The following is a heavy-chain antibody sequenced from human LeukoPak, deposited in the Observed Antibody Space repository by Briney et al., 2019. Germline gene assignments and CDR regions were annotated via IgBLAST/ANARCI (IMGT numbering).Heavy chain of an antibody. V-gene: IGHV3-7*01. D-gene: IGHD3-10*01. J-gene: IGHJ3*02. CDR1: GFTFSSYW. CDR3: ATHVFVNIDAFDI. CDR2: IKQDGSEK. Sequence: GGSLRLSCAASGFTFSSYWMSWVRQAPGKGLEWVANIKQDGSEKYYVDSVKGRFTISRDNAKNSLYLQMNSLRAEDTAVYYCATHVFVNIDAFDIWGQGTMVTVSS.